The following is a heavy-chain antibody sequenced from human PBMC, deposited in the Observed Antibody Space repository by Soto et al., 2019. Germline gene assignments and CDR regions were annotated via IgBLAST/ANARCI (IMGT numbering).Heavy chain of an antibody. D-gene: IGHD2-15*01. CDR2: IYYSGTT. V-gene: IGHV4-39*01. CDR3: ARKILGYCSPNSCYYGMDV. Sequence: SETLSLTCTVSGGSISSDSYYWGWIRQPPGKGLEWVGSIYYSGTTYYNPSLKSRGTISVDVSKHQCSLRLSSLTAADTEVYYCARKILGYCSPNSCYYGMDVWGQGTPVTVS. J-gene: IGHJ6*02. CDR1: GGSISSDSYY.